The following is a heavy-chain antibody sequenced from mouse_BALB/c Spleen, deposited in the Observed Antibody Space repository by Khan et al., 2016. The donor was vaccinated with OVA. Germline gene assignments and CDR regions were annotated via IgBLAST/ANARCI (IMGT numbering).Heavy chain of an antibody. CDR3: ARIKKIVATYFDY. J-gene: IGHJ2*01. Sequence: QVQLQQPGAELVKAGASVKMSCKASGYTFTSYWMHWVKQRLGQGLEWFAETNPTNGRTYYNEKFKSKATLTVDKSSSTAYMLHSGPTFADSAVYYGARIKKIVATYFDYWGQGTTLTVSS. V-gene: IGHV1S81*02. D-gene: IGHD1-1*01. CDR1: GYTFTSYW. CDR2: TNPTNGRT.